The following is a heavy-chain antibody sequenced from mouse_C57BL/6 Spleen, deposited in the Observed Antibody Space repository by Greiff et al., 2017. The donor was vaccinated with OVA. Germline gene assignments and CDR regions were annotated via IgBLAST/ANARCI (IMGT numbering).Heavy chain of an antibody. CDR3: ARGFYYDYDENAMDY. CDR2: ISSGSSTI. Sequence: VQLKESGGGLVKPGGSLKLSCAASGFTFSDYGMHWVRQAPEKGLEWVAYISSGSSTIYYADTVKGRFTISRDNAKNTLFLQMTSLRSEDTAMYYCARGFYYDYDENAMDYWGQGTSVTVSS. J-gene: IGHJ4*01. CDR1: GFTFSDYG. D-gene: IGHD2-4*01. V-gene: IGHV5-17*01.